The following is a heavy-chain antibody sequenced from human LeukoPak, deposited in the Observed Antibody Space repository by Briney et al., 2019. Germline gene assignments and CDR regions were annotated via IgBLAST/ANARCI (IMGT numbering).Heavy chain of an antibody. CDR2: IHSGGST. D-gene: IGHD2-21*01. CDR1: GFTLRSNY. J-gene: IGHJ3*02. CDR3: ARRDSGPDAFAI. Sequence: GRSLRLSCAASGFTLRSNYMSWVRHASAKGLEWVSVIHSGGSTYYSDSVKGRFTISRDNSKNTLYLQMNSLTAEDTAVYYCARRDSGPDAFAIWGQGTMVTVSS. V-gene: IGHV3-53*01.